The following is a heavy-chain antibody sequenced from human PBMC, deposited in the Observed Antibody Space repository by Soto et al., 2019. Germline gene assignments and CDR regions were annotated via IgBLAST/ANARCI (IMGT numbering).Heavy chain of an antibody. J-gene: IGHJ4*02. Sequence: ALTCSGSGGSIGRGGYSWSWIRQPPGKGLEWIGYIYHSGSTYYNPSLKSRVTISVDRSKNQFSLKLSSVTAADTAVYYCARVHGWFGELFPWGQGNLVTVSS. V-gene: IGHV4-30-2*01. CDR2: IYHSGST. CDR1: GGSIGRGGYS. D-gene: IGHD3-10*01. CDR3: ARVHGWFGELFP.